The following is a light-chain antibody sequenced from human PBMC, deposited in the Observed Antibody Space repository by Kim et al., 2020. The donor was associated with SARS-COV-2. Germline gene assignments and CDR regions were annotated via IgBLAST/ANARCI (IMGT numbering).Light chain of an antibody. Sequence: SYELTQPPSVSVAPGKTASISCGGDNIGDKSVHWYQQKPGRAPVLVIYYDYNRPSGIPERFSGSNSGNTATLTISMVEAGDEADYSCQVWDSGSDQKVFGGGTQLTVL. CDR1: NIGDKS. CDR3: QVWDSGSDQKV. CDR2: YDY. J-gene: IGLJ3*02. V-gene: IGLV3-21*04.